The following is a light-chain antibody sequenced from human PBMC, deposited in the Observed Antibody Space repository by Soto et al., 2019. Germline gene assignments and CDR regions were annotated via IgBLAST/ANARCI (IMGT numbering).Light chain of an antibody. CDR2: GAS. CDR3: QQYNNWPPYT. CDR1: QSVSSN. V-gene: IGKV3-15*01. J-gene: IGKJ2*01. Sequence: EIAMTQSPATLSVSPGERATLSCRASQSVSSNLAWYQQKPGQAPRLLLYGASTSATGIPARFSGSVYGTEFTLTISSLQSEDFGVYYCQQYNNWPPYTCGQGTKLEIK.